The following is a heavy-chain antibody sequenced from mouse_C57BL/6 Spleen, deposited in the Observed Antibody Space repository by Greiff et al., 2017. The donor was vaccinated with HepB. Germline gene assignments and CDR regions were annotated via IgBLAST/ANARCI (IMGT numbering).Heavy chain of an antibody. D-gene: IGHD2-2*01. CDR2: ISSGGSYT. CDR3: ARLGYEGGMDY. J-gene: IGHJ4*01. Sequence: EVKLVDSGGDLVKPGGSLKLSCAASGFTFSSYGMSWVRQTPDKRLEWVATISSGGSYTYYPDSVKGRFTISRDNAKNTLYLQMSSLKSEDTAMYYCARLGYEGGMDYWGQGTSVTVSS. V-gene: IGHV5-6*01. CDR1: GFTFSSYG.